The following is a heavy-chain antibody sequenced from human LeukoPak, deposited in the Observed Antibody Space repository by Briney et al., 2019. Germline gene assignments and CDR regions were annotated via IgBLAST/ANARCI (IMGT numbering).Heavy chain of an antibody. V-gene: IGHV3-49*04. Sequence: PGGSLRLSCTASGFTFGDYAMSWVRQAPGKGLEWVGFIRSKAYGGTTEYAASVKGRFTISRDDSKSIAYLQTNSLKTEDTAVYYCTRDDTIFGVVTTDYYYYYMDVWGKGTTVTVSS. CDR3: TRDDTIFGVVTTDYYYYYMDV. D-gene: IGHD3-3*01. CDR1: GFTFGDYA. J-gene: IGHJ6*03. CDR2: IRSKAYGGTT.